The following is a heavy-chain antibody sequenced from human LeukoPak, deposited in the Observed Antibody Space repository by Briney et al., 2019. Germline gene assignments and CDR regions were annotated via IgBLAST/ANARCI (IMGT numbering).Heavy chain of an antibody. CDR1: GFTFSSYA. J-gene: IGHJ6*02. V-gene: IGHV3-23*01. CDR2: ISSSGGST. CDR3: SGFPDFWTSYYFYGMDV. D-gene: IGHD3/OR15-3a*01. Sequence: GGSLRLSCAASGFTFSSYAMSWVRQAPGKGLEWVSAISSSGGSTYYADSVKGRFTISRDNSKNTLYLQMSSLRAEDTAIYYCSGFPDFWTSYYFYGMDVWAQGTTVTVSS.